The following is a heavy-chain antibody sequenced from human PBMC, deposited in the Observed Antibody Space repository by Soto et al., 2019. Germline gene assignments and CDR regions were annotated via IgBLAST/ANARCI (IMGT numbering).Heavy chain of an antibody. V-gene: IGHV1-24*01. Sequence: GASVKVSCKVSGYTLTELSMHWVRQAPGKGLEWMGGFDLEDGETIYAQKFQGRVTMTEDTSTDTAYMELSSLRSEDTAVYYCATDLVAERGFDSSSWSFDYWGQGTLVTVSS. J-gene: IGHJ4*02. CDR3: ATDLVAERGFDSSSWSFDY. CDR2: FDLEDGET. D-gene: IGHD6-13*01. CDR1: GYTLTELS.